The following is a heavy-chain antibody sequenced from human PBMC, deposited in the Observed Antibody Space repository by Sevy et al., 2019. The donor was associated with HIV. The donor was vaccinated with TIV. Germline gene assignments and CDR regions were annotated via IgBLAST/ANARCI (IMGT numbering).Heavy chain of an antibody. J-gene: IGHJ1*01. CDR3: TTEGAD. CDR2: VRNKGDGGTA. CDR1: GFSFSDAW. Sequence: GGSLRLSCAASGFSFSDAWLSWVRQVPGKGLEWVGRVRNKGDGGTAEYAAPVKGRFTIARDDSKNTMYVQMNNLKNEDTGIYYCTTEGADWGQGTLVTVSS. V-gene: IGHV3-15*01.